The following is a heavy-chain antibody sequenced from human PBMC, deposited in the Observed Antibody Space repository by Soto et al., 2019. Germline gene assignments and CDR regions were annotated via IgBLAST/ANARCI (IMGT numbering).Heavy chain of an antibody. V-gene: IGHV1-18*01. D-gene: IGHD3-3*01. J-gene: IGHJ4*02. CDR2: ISAYNGNT. CDR3: ARVNLLRFLAWLSYFDY. Sequence: QVQLVQSGAEVKKPGASVKVSCKASGYTFTSYGISWVRQAPGQGLEWMGWISAYNGNTNYAQKLQGRVTMTTDTSTSTAYMELRSLRSDDTAVYYCARVNLLRFLAWLSYFDYWGQGTLVTVSS. CDR1: GYTFTSYG.